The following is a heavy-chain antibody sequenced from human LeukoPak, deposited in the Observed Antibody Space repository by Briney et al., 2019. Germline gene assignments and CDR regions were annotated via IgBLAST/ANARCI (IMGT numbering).Heavy chain of an antibody. CDR3: ARVVMYYYGSGSPNWFDP. D-gene: IGHD3-10*01. J-gene: IGHJ5*02. V-gene: IGHV4-39*07. Sequence: SETLSLTCTVSGGSISSSSYYWGWIRQPPGKGLEWIGSIYYSGSTYYNPSLKSRVTISLDTSKNQFSLRLSSVTAADTAVYYCARVVMYYYGSGSPNWFDPWGQGTLVTVSS. CDR1: GGSISSSSYY. CDR2: IYYSGST.